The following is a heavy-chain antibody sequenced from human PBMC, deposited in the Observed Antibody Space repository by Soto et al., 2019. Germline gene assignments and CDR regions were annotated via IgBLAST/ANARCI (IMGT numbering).Heavy chain of an antibody. CDR2: ISSSGSTI. V-gene: IGHV3-11*01. CDR1: GFTFSDYY. Sequence: GGSLRLSCAASGFTFSDYYMSWIRQAPGKGLEWVSYISSSGSTIYYADSVKGRFTISRDNAKNSLYLQMNSLRAEDTAVYYCARYSQPLPSGSYSWPYYFDYWGQGTLVTVSS. D-gene: IGHD1-26*01. CDR3: ARYSQPLPSGSYSWPYYFDY. J-gene: IGHJ4*02.